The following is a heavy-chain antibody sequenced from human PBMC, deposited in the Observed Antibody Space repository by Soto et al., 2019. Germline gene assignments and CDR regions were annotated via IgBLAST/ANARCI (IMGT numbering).Heavy chain of an antibody. Sequence: PPETLSLTYAVSAGSLSSSNWWSWVRQPPGKGLEWIGEIYHSGSTNYNPSLKSRVTISVDTSKNQFSLKLSSVTAADTAVYYCARDYGGNLLDYWGQGTLVTVS. V-gene: IGHV4-4*03. D-gene: IGHD4-17*01. CDR3: ARDYGGNLLDY. CDR1: AGSLSSSNW. CDR2: IYHSGST. J-gene: IGHJ4*02.